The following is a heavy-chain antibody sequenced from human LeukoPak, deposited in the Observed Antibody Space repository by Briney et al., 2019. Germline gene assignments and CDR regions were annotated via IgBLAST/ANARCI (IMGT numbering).Heavy chain of an antibody. J-gene: IGHJ4*02. V-gene: IGHV1-46*01. Sequence: ASVKVSCKASGYTFTSYYMHWVRQAPGQGLEWMGIINPSGGSTSYAQKFQGRVTMTRDTSTSTVYMELSSLRSEDTAVYYCATLSNQENWGSSYYFDYWGQGTLVTVSS. CDR3: ATLSNQENWGSSYYFDY. CDR2: INPSGGST. CDR1: GYTFTSYY. D-gene: IGHD7-27*01.